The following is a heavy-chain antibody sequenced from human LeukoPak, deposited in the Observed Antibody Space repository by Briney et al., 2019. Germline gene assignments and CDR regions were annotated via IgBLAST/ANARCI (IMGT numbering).Heavy chain of an antibody. D-gene: IGHD5-12*01. CDR2: IDPNSGGT. V-gene: IGHV1-2*02. CDR1: GYTFSGYY. CDR3: ARDLVLGYAPPGFDY. J-gene: IGHJ4*02. Sequence: ASVKVSCKASGYTFSGYYIQWVRQAPGQGLEWIGWIDPNSGGTKYAQKFQGRVTMTSDTSISTAFMDLSSLRSDDTAVYYCARDLVLGYAPPGFDYWGQGTLVTVSS.